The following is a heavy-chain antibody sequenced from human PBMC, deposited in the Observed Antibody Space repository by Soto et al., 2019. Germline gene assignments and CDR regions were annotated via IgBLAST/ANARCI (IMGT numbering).Heavy chain of an antibody. CDR1: GGSISSGDYY. Sequence: SETLSLTCTVSGGSISSGDYYWSWIRQPPGKVLEWIGYIYYSGSTYYNPSLKSRVTISVDTSKNQFSLTLNPVTAADTAVYCCARDQGLDRSSWYYWLDPWGQGTLVTVSS. D-gene: IGHD6-13*01. CDR2: IYYSGST. V-gene: IGHV4-30-4*01. CDR3: ARDQGLDRSSWYYWLDP. J-gene: IGHJ5*02.